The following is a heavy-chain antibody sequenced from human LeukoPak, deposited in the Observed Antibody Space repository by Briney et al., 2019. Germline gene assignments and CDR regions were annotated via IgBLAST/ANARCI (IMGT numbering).Heavy chain of an antibody. CDR3: ARGCSDTRCPADY. V-gene: IGHV3-74*01. CDR2: ISPDGSIA. CDR1: GFTLSSYW. J-gene: IGHJ4*02. D-gene: IGHD2-15*01. Sequence: PGGSLRLSCAASGFTLSSYWLHWVRQAPGEGLVWVAQISPDGSIATYADSVKGRFTISRDNFKDTIYLQINSLKAEDTAVYYCARGCSDTRCPADYWGQGSLVTVSS.